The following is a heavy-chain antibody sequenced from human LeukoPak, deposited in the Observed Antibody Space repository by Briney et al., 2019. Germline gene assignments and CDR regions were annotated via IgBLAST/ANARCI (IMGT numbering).Heavy chain of an antibody. V-gene: IGHV5-51*01. J-gene: IGHJ4*02. Sequence: SGESLKISGKGSGYSFPNYWIGWVRQMPGQGLEWMGIIYPADSDTRYSPSFQGQVTISADKSINTAYLQWTSLKASDTAMYYCARRKGDGYNSPFDYWGQGTLVTVSS. CDR2: IYPADSDT. CDR3: ARRKGDGYNSPFDY. D-gene: IGHD5-24*01. CDR1: GYSFPNYW.